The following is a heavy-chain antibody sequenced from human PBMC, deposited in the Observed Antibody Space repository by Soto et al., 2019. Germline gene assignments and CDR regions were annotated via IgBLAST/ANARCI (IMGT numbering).Heavy chain of an antibody. V-gene: IGHV1-18*01. CDR2: ISAYNGNT. CDR1: GCTLTSYV. J-gene: IGHJ4*02. Sequence: QVQLVQSGAEVKKPGASVKVSCKASGCTLTSYVISWVRQAPGQGLEWMGWISAYNGNTNYAQKLQGRGTMTTDASTRTAYMALRSLSSDATAVASWARDVGYDYMWGSYRSTFDSWGQGPLVTVSS. D-gene: IGHD3-16*02. CDR3: ARDVGYDYMWGSYRSTFDS.